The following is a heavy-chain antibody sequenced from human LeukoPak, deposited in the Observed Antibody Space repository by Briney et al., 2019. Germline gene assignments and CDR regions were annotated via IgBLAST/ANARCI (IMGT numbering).Heavy chain of an antibody. CDR3: AKARSRYCSGGGCSGAGY. CDR2: ISYDGSNK. CDR1: GFTFSSYA. Sequence: GGSLRLSCAASGFTFSSYAMHWVRQAPGKGLEWVAVISYDGSNKYYADSVKGRFTISRDNSKNTLYLQMNSLRAEDTAVYYCAKARSRYCSGGGCSGAGYWGQGTLVTVSS. D-gene: IGHD2-15*01. J-gene: IGHJ4*02. V-gene: IGHV3-30*04.